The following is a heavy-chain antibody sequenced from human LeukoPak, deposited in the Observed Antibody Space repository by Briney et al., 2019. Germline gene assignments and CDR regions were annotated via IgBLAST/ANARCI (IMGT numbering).Heavy chain of an antibody. V-gene: IGHV3-23*01. CDR2: ISGSGGST. D-gene: IGHD2-21*02. CDR1: GFTFSSYA. J-gene: IGHJ4*02. Sequence: GGSLRLSCTASGFTFSSYAMSWVRQAPGKGLEWVSAISGSGGSTYYADSVKGRFTISRDNSKNTLYLQMNSLRAEDTAVYYCAKAVTATLYYFDYWGQGTLVTVSS. CDR3: AKAVTATLYYFDY.